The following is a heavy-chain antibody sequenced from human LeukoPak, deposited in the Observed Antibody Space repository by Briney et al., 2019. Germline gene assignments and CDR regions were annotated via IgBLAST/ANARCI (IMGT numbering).Heavy chain of an antibody. CDR3: ANRGRDSSGPGNGMDV. D-gene: IGHD3-22*01. CDR1: GFTFSSYG. V-gene: IGHV3-33*06. J-gene: IGHJ6*02. Sequence: EAGGSLRLSCAASGFTFSSYGMHWVRQAPGKGLEWVAVIWYDGSNKYYADSVKGRFTISRDNSKNTLYLQMNSLRAEDTAVYYCANRGRDSSGPGNGMDVWGQGTTVTVSS. CDR2: IWYDGSNK.